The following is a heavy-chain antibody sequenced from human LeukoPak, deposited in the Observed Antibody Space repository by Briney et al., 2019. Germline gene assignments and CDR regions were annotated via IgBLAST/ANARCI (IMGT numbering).Heavy chain of an antibody. D-gene: IGHD2-15*01. Sequence: GGSLRLSCAASGFTFSSYGMSWVRQAPGKGLEWVSAISGSGGSTYYADSVKGRFTISRDNSKNTLYLQMNSLRAEDTAVYYCAKDRGYCSGGSCYSDPHWDYWGQGTLVTVSS. J-gene: IGHJ4*02. V-gene: IGHV3-23*01. CDR1: GFTFSSYG. CDR3: AKDRGYCSGGSCYSDPHWDY. CDR2: ISGSGGST.